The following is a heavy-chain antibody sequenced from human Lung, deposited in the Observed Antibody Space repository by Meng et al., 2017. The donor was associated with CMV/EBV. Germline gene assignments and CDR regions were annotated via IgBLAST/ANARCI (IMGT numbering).Heavy chain of an antibody. CDR2: IYYTGST. J-gene: IGHJ4*02. Sequence: GPLQGSGPVLVKPSPALSLTCTVSGGSIGSGGYYWSWIRQHPGKGLEWIGYIYYTGSTFYNPSLKSRVTISVDTSKNQFSLKLIPATAADTAVYYCAREAGRDGYATPKFDYWGQGTLVTVSS. D-gene: IGHD5-24*01. CDR1: GGSIGSGGYY. CDR3: AREAGRDGYATPKFDY. V-gene: IGHV4-31*03.